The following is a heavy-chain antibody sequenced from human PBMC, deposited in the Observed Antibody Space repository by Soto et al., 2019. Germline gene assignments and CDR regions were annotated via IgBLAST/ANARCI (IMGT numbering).Heavy chain of an antibody. Sequence: QVQLQESGPGLVKPSQTLSLTCTVSGGSISSGGYYWSWIRQHPGKGLEWIGYIYYSGSTYYNPSLTRRVTISVDISKDQFYLKRSSVTGADTAVYYCAKWGRGVDAFDIWGQGTMVTVSS. CDR2: IYYSGST. D-gene: IGHD1-26*01. V-gene: IGHV4-31*03. CDR1: GGSISSGGYY. J-gene: IGHJ3*02. CDR3: AKWGRGVDAFDI.